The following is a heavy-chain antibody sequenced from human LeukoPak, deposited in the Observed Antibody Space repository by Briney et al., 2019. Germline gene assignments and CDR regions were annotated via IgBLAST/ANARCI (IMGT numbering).Heavy chain of an antibody. J-gene: IGHJ5*02. CDR2: LGNTGDT. D-gene: IGHD3-10*01. CDR1: GFTFSSYD. V-gene: IGHV3-13*01. Sequence: GGSLRLSCAASGFTFSSYDMHWVRHVIGKGLEWVSTLGNTGDTYYPGSVQGRFTISRENAKNSLYLQINSLRAGDTAVDYCARGLYYGSGSLNWFNPWGQGTLVTVSS. CDR3: ARGLYYGSGSLNWFNP.